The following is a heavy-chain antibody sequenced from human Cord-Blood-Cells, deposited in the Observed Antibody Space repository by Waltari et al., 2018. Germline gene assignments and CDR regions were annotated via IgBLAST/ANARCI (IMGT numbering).Heavy chain of an antibody. CDR2: ISAYNGNT. CDR3: ARDQHSGYDWEDAFDI. D-gene: IGHD5-12*01. V-gene: IGHV1-18*01. Sequence: QVQLVQSGAEVKKPGASVKVSCKASGYTFTSYGISWVRQAPGQGLEWMGWISAYNGNTNYAQKLQDRVTMTTDTSTSTAYMELRSLRSDDTAVYYCARDQHSGYDWEDAFDIWGQGTMVTVSS. CDR1: GYTFTSYG. J-gene: IGHJ3*02.